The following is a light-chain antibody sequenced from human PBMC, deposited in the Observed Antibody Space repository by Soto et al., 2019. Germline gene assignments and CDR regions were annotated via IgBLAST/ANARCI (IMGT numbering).Light chain of an antibody. CDR2: DAS. V-gene: IGKV3-11*01. CDR3: QQRSNWPLA. Sequence: EIVLTQSPATLSLSPGERATLSCRASRSVSNYLAWYQQKPGQAPRLLIYDASNRATGIPARFSGSGSGTDFSLTISSLEPEDFAVYYCQQRSNWPLAFGGGTKVEI. J-gene: IGKJ4*01. CDR1: RSVSNY.